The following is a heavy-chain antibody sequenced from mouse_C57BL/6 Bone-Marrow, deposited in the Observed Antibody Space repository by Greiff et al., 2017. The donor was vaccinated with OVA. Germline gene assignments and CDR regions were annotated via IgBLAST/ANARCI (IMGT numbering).Heavy chain of an antibody. CDR3: AREGTTVVAPYFDY. J-gene: IGHJ2*01. CDR1: GYTFTSYW. Sequence: QVQLKQPGAELVKPGASVKLSCKASGYTFTSYWMHWVKQRPGRGLEWIGRIDPNSGGTKYNEKFKSKATLTVDTSSSTAYMQLSSLTSEDSAVYYCAREGTTVVAPYFDYWGQGTTLTVSS. V-gene: IGHV1-62-3*01. D-gene: IGHD1-1*01. CDR2: IDPNSGGT.